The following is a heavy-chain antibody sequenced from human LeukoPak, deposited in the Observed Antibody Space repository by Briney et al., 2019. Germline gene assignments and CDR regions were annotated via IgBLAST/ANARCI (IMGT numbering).Heavy chain of an antibody. CDR3: ARDRCSGGSCYSYGWFDP. D-gene: IGHD2-15*01. V-gene: IGHV3-64*01. CDR1: GFTFGSYA. CDR2: ISSNGGST. J-gene: IGHJ5*02. Sequence: PGGSLRLSCAASGFTFGSYAMHWVRQAPGKGLEYVSAISSNGGSTYYANSVKGRFTISRDNSKNTLYLQMGSLRAEDMAVYYCARDRCSGGSCYSYGWFDPWGQGTLVTVSS.